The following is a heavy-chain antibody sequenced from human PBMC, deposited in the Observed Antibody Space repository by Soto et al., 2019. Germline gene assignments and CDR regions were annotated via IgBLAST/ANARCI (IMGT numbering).Heavy chain of an antibody. D-gene: IGHD6-13*01. J-gene: IGHJ4*02. CDR1: GFIFSDYG. V-gene: IGHV3-23*01. CDR2: ITGAGDIT. Sequence: GGSLRLSCVASGFIFSDYGMSWVRQAPGKGLEWVSIITGAGDITSYADSVRGRFTISRDNSRNTLYLQLNSLRAEDTAVYYCGRPSVSAPDTYWGQGALVTVSS. CDR3: GRPSVSAPDTY.